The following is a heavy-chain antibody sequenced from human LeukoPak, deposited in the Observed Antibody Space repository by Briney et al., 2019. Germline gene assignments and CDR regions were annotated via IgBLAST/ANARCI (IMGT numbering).Heavy chain of an antibody. CDR2: ISAYNGNT. CDR1: GYTFTSYG. V-gene: IGHV1-18*01. Sequence: ASVKVSCKASGYTFTSYGISWVRQAPGQGLEWMGWISAYNGNTNYAQKLQGRVTMTTDTSTSTAYMELRSLRSDDTAVYYCARDSSGWGYYYYYMDVWGKGTTVTVSS. D-gene: IGHD6-19*01. J-gene: IGHJ6*03. CDR3: ARDSSGWGYYYYYMDV.